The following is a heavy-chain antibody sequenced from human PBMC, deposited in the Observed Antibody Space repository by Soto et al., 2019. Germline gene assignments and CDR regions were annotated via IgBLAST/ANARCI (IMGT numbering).Heavy chain of an antibody. CDR3: ARTTAVPNTLRSRYFFDY. V-gene: IGHV4-61*01. CDR2: VYYSGTT. J-gene: IGHJ4*02. Sequence: QVQLQESGPGLLKPSETLSLTCSVSGGSVSDKTYYWSWIRQPPGKRLEWIGYVYYSGTTNYNPSLKSRVTISVDRSKNRFSLILSSVTTADTALYYCARTTAVPNTLRSRYFFDYWGQGTLVTVSS. D-gene: IGHD4-17*01. CDR1: GGSVSDKTYY.